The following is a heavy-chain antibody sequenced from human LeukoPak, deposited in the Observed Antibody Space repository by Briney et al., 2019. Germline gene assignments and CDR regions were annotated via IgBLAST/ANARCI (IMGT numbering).Heavy chain of an antibody. CDR1: GGSISSYY. CDR2: IYYSGST. V-gene: IGHV4-59*01. J-gene: IGHJ3*02. Sequence: SETLSLTCTVSGGSISSYYWSWIRQPPGKGLEWIGYIYYSGSTNYNPSLKSRVTISVDTSKNQFSLKLSPVTAADTAVYYCARVAYYDSSGYSQDAFDIWGQGTMVTVSS. CDR3: ARVAYYDSSGYSQDAFDI. D-gene: IGHD3-22*01.